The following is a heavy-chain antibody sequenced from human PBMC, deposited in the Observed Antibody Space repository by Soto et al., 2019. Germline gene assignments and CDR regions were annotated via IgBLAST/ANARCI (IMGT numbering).Heavy chain of an antibody. CDR1: GGSFSGGGYY. Sequence: PSETLSLTCTVSGGSFSGGGYYWSWIRQHPGKGLEWMGYISYSGSTKYKPSLQSRITISVDTSKNQFSLRLTSVTAADTAIYFCARTSIFGVVLNAFDIWGQGTLVTVSS. CDR2: ISYSGST. V-gene: IGHV4-31*03. D-gene: IGHD3-3*01. J-gene: IGHJ3*02. CDR3: ARTSIFGVVLNAFDI.